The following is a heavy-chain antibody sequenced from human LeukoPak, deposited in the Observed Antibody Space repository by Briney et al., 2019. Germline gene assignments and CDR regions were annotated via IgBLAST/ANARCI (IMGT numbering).Heavy chain of an antibody. CDR2: INPDGSGK. CDR3: ARDPLWGALDI. CDR1: EFPFSTSW. D-gene: IGHD1-26*01. V-gene: IGHV3-7*01. Sequence: GGSLRLSCGASEFPFSTSWMTWVRQTPGRGLEWVAIINPDGSGKDYVESVKGRFTVSRDNANNSVYLQMNSLRADDTAVYYCARDPLWGALDIWGQGTMVTVFS. J-gene: IGHJ3*02.